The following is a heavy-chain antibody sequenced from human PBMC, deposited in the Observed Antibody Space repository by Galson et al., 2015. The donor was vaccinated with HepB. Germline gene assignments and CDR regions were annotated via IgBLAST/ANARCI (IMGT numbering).Heavy chain of an antibody. Sequence: SLRLSCAASGFTFSSYAMSWVRQAPGKGLEWVSAISGSGGSTYYADSVKGRFTISRDNSKNTLYLQMNSLRAEDTAVYYCAKDGFSSLDAEYFQHWGQGTLVTVSS. V-gene: IGHV3-23*01. CDR2: ISGSGGST. J-gene: IGHJ1*01. D-gene: IGHD1-1*01. CDR3: AKDGFSSLDAEYFQH. CDR1: GFTFSSYA.